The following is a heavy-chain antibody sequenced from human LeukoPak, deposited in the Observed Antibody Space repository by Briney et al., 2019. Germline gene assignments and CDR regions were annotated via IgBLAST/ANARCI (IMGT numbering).Heavy chain of an antibody. CDR1: GFTFSSYA. D-gene: IGHD4-11*01. CDR2: ISSSGDRT. V-gene: IGHV3-23*01. Sequence: GGSLRLSCAASGFTFSSYAMSWVRQAPGKGLEWVSAISSSGDRTYYADSVKGRFTISRDNSKNTLYLQMNSLRAEDTAIYYCAKDRDDYSNYTDYWGQGTLVTVSS. CDR3: AKDRDDYSNYTDY. J-gene: IGHJ4*02.